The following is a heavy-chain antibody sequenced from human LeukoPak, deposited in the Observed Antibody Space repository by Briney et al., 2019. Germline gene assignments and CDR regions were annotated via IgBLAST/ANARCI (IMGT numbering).Heavy chain of an antibody. D-gene: IGHD6-19*01. CDR1: GFTFSSYD. CDR3: ARDQRGQWPGAFDI. CDR2: IDTAGDT. Sequence: GGSLRLSCAASGFTFSSYDMHWVRHAPGKGLEWVSAIDTAGDTYYPGSVKGRFTISRANAKNSLYLQMNSLRAGDTAVYYCARDQRGQWPGAFDIWGQGTMVTVSS. V-gene: IGHV3-13*01. J-gene: IGHJ3*02.